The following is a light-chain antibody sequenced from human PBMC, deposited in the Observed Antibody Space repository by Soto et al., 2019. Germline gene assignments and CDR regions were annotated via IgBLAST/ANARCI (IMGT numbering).Light chain of an antibody. CDR3: QQYDSSPWT. V-gene: IGKV3-20*01. CDR1: QSVSSSF. Sequence: EIVLTQSPGTLSLSPGERATLSCRASQSVSSSFLAWYQQKPGQAPRLLIYGASSRATGIPERFSGSGSGTDFTLTISRLEPEDFAVYYCQQYDSSPWTFGQGTKVEIQ. CDR2: GAS. J-gene: IGKJ1*01.